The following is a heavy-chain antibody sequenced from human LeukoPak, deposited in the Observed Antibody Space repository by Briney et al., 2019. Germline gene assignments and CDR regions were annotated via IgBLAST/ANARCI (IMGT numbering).Heavy chain of an antibody. CDR1: GFTFSSYA. V-gene: IGHV3-23*01. Sequence: GGSLTRSCAGSGFTFSSYAMSWVRQAPGQGLEWVSVISDSGDYTSYADSVRGRFTISRDNSSNTLYLQMISLRPEDTAVYYCAKDTSIGKYCTNGVCSPFDYWGQGTLVTVSS. CDR2: ISDSGDYT. D-gene: IGHD2-8*01. CDR3: AKDTSIGKYCTNGVCSPFDY. J-gene: IGHJ4*02.